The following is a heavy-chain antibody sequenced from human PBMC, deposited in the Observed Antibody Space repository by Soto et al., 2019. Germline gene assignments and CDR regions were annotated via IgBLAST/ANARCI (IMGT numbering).Heavy chain of an antibody. D-gene: IGHD5-12*01. CDR2: IYYSGST. CDR1: GGSISSSSYY. J-gene: IGHJ4*02. CDR3: VTRTVEYSGYVSSDY. V-gene: IGHV4-39*01. Sequence: SETLSLTCTVSGGSISSSSYYWGWIRQPPGKGLEWIGSIYYSGSTYYNPSLKSRVTISVDTSKNQFSLKLSSVTAADTAVYYCVTRTVEYSGYVSSDYWGQGTLVTVSS.